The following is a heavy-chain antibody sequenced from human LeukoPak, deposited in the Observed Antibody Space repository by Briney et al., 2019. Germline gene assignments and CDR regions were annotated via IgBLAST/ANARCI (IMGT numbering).Heavy chain of an antibody. V-gene: IGHV3-43*02. CDR1: GFTFDDYA. Sequence: GGSLRLSCAASGFTFDDYAMHWVRQAPGKGLEWVSLISGDGGSTYYADSVKGRFTISRDNSKNSLYLQKNSLRTEDTALYYCAKEIRYSSGSDYWGQGTLVTVSS. D-gene: IGHD6-19*01. CDR3: AKEIRYSSGSDY. J-gene: IGHJ4*02. CDR2: ISGDGGST.